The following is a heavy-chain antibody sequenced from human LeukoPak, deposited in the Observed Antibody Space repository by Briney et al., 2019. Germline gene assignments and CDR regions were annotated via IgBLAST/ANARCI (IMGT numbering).Heavy chain of an antibody. V-gene: IGHV3-23*01. CDR2: ISGSGGST. D-gene: IGHD3-22*01. J-gene: IGHJ4*02. CDR3: AKDRYYYDSSGYYVH. Sequence: GGSLRLSCAASGFTFSSYAMSWVRQAPGKGLEWVSAISGSGGSTYYADSVKGRFTISRDNSKNTLYLQMNSLRAEDTAVYYCAKDRYYYDSSGYYVHWGQGTLVTVSS. CDR1: GFTFSSYA.